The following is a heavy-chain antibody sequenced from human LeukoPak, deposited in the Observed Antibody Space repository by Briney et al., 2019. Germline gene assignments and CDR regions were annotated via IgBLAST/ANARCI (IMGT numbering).Heavy chain of an antibody. CDR2: MNPNSGNT. Sequence: ASVKVSCKASGYTFTSYDINWVRQATGQGLEWMGWMNPNSGNTGYAQKFQGRVTMTRNTSISTAYMELSSLRSEDTAVYYCALHPARTITIIVPGSYWGQGTLVTVSS. CDR1: GYTFTSYD. CDR3: ALHPARTITIIVPGSY. J-gene: IGHJ4*02. V-gene: IGHV1-8*01. D-gene: IGHD3-22*01.